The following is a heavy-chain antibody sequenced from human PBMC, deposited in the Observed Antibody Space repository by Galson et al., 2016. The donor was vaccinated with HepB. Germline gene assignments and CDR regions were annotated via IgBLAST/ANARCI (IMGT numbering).Heavy chain of an antibody. V-gene: IGHV4-59*12. CDR1: GGSTSTYY. J-gene: IGHJ4*02. CDR2: IYDSGST. CDR3: ARDRVVTTQTFYFLFGH. D-gene: IGHD3/OR15-3a*01. Sequence: SETLSLTCTVSGGSTSTYYRSWIRQPPGKGLEWIGYIYDSGSTKYNPSLKSRVTISVDTSKNQFSLNLTSVTAADTAVYYCARDRVVTTQTFYFLFGHWGLGALVTVSS.